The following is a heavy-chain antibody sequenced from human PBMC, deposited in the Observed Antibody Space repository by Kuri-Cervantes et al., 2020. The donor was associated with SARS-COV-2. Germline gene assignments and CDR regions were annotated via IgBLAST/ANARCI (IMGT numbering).Heavy chain of an antibody. CDR2: VKADGSET. Sequence: GWSLRLSCAASGFMVSNYWMNWVRQPKGKGLEWVAKVKADGSETYYADSVKGRFIVSRDNVKKSLDLQMNSLRLEDTAIYYCARDKFGTYDHDGGGYYTSSDHWFDHWGQGTRVTVSS. V-gene: IGHV3-7*05. CDR1: GFMVSNYW. CDR3: ARDKFGTYDHDGGGYYTSSDHWFDH. J-gene: IGHJ5*02. D-gene: IGHD3-22*01.